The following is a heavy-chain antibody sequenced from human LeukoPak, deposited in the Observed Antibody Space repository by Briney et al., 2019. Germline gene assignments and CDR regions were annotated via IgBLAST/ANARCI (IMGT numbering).Heavy chain of an antibody. V-gene: IGHV3-74*01. CDR2: INSDGSST. D-gene: IGHD1-26*01. Sequence: GGSLRLSCEVSGFTFRSYWMHWVRQAPGKGLVWVSRINSDGSSTSYADSVKGRFTISRDNARNTLYLQMNSLRAEDTAVYYCARGWELPFDYWGQGTLVTVSS. J-gene: IGHJ4*02. CDR1: GFTFRSYW. CDR3: ARGWELPFDY.